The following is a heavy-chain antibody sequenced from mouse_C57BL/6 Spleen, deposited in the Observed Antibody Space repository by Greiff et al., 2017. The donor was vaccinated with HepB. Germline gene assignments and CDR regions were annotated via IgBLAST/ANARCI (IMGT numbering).Heavy chain of an antibody. D-gene: IGHD5-5*01. J-gene: IGHJ4*01. CDR1: GYTFTSYG. CDR3: YPSMDY. CDR2: INPNNGGT. Sequence: VQLQQSGAELARPGASVKLSCKASGYTFTSYGISWVKQRTGQGLEWIGDINPNNGGTSYNQKFKGKATLTVDKSSSTAYMELRSLTSEDSAVYYCYPSMDYWGQGTSVTVSS. V-gene: IGHV1-81*01.